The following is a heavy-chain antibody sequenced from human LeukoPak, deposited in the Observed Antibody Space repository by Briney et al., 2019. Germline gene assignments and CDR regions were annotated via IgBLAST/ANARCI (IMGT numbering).Heavy chain of an antibody. CDR2: IYYSGNT. D-gene: IGHD3-22*01. J-gene: IGHJ3*02. V-gene: IGHV4-59*01. CDR3: ARQGDYYDSSGYWNLGAFDI. Sequence: PSETLSLTCTVSGGPISSYYWSWIRQPPGKGLEWIGYIYYSGNTNYNPSLKSRVTISIDTSKNQFSLKLSSVTAADTAVYYCARQGDYYDSSGYWNLGAFDIWGQGTMVTVSS. CDR1: GGPISSYY.